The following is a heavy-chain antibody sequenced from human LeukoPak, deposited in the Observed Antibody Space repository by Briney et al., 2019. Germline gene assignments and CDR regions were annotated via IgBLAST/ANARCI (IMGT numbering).Heavy chain of an antibody. D-gene: IGHD5-18*01. Sequence: GGSLRLSCAASGFTFSSYSMNWVRQAPGKGLEWVSSISSSSSYIYYADSVKGRFTISRDNAKNSLYLQMNSLRAEDTAVYYCAKDVSQTAMVSFAVYWGQGTLVTVSS. CDR1: GFTFSSYS. CDR2: ISSSSSYI. J-gene: IGHJ4*02. CDR3: AKDVSQTAMVSFAVY. V-gene: IGHV3-21*04.